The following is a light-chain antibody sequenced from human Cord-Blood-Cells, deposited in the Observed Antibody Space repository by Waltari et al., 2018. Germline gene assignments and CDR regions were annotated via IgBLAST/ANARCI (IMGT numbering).Light chain of an antibody. V-gene: IGKV3-11*01. J-gene: IGKJ4*01. Sequence: EIVLTQSPATLSLSPGERATLSCRASQSVSSYLAWYQQKPGQAPRLLIYDASNRATGIPARLSGSGSGTDFTRTISSLEPEDFAVYYCQLRSNWLTFGGGTKVEIK. CDR3: QLRSNWLT. CDR2: DAS. CDR1: QSVSSY.